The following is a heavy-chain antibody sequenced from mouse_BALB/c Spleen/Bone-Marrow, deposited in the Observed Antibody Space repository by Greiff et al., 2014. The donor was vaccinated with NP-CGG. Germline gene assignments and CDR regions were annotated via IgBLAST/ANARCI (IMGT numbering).Heavy chain of an antibody. Sequence: EVLLVESGPGLVKPGASVKLSCRASGFSFTDYFINWVKQSHGKSLEWIGRIHPYNGDTFYNQKFKVKATLTVDKSSNTARMELLSLTSDDSAVYYCGRYGYDAMDFWGQGTSVTVSS. CDR2: IHPYNGDT. V-gene: IGHV1-37*01. D-gene: IGHD1-1*02. CDR3: GRYGYDAMDF. CDR1: GFSFTDYF. J-gene: IGHJ4*01.